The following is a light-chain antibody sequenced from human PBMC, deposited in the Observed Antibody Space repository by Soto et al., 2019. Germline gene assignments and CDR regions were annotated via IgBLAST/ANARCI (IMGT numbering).Light chain of an antibody. CDR2: GAS. Sequence: EIELTQSPGTVSLCTAERSTLPCRASQIVMNNYLAWYQQKPGQAPRLLIYGASNRATGIPDRFSGSGSGTDFTLTISRLQPEDSAVYYCQQYGSSGTFGQGTKV. CDR1: QIVMNNY. CDR3: QQYGSSGT. V-gene: IGKV3-20*01. J-gene: IGKJ1*01.